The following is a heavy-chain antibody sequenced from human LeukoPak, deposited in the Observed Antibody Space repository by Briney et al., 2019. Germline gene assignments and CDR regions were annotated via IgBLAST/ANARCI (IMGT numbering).Heavy chain of an antibody. Sequence: PGGSLRLSCAASGFTFRSYSMNWVRQAPGEGLEWVSSISSSGTYIYYADSLKGRFTISRDNAKNSLYLQMNSLRAEDTAVYYCARDLGGSGTYSDYWGQGTLVTVSS. CDR1: GFTFRSYS. J-gene: IGHJ4*02. CDR3: ARDLGGSGTYSDY. V-gene: IGHV3-21*01. D-gene: IGHD3-10*01. CDR2: ISSSGTYI.